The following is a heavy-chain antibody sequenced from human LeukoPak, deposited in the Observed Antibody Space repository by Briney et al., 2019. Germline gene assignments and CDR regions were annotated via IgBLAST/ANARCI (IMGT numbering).Heavy chain of an antibody. CDR2: IYSGGST. D-gene: IGHD6-13*01. CDR1: GFTVSSNY. Sequence: GGSLRLSCAASGFTVSSNYMSWVRQAPGKGLEWVSVIYSGGSTYYADSVKGRFTISRDNSKNTLYLQMNSLRAEDTAVYYCARAGYSSSWYGYYFDYWGQGTLVTVSS. V-gene: IGHV3-53*01. J-gene: IGHJ4*02. CDR3: ARAGYSSSWYGYYFDY.